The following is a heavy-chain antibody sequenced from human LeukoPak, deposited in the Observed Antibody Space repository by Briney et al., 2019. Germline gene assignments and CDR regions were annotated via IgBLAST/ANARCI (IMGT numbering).Heavy chain of an antibody. CDR2: IYYSGST. J-gene: IGHJ4*02. D-gene: IGHD2-15*01. Sequence: SETLSLTCTVSGGSISSYYWSWIRQPPGKGLEWIGYIYYSGSTNYNPSLKSRVTISVDTSKNQFPLKLSSVTAADTAVYYCAREGRVVVAATVEYYFDYWGQGTLVTVSS. CDR3: AREGRVVVAATVEYYFDY. CDR1: GGSISSYY. V-gene: IGHV4-59*01.